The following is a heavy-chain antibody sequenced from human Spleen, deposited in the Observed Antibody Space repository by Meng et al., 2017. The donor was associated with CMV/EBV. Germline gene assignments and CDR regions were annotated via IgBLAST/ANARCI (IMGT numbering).Heavy chain of an antibody. CDR1: GFTFDDYA. V-gene: IGHV3-9*01. Sequence: SLKISCAASGFTFDDYAMHWVRQAPGKGLEWVSGISWNSGSIGYADSVKGRLTISRDNAKNSLYLQMNSLRAEDTALYYCAKGGDYYYYYGMDVWGQGTTVTVSS. J-gene: IGHJ6*02. CDR2: ISWNSGSI. D-gene: IGHD3-16*01. CDR3: AKGGDYYYYYGMDV.